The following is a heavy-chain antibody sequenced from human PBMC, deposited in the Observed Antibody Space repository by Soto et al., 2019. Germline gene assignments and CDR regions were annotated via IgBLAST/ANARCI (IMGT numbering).Heavy chain of an antibody. Sequence: GGSLRLSCAASGFTFSNAWMNWVRQAPGKGLEWVGRIKSKTEGGTTDYAAPVKGRFAISRDDSKNTLYLQMNSLKTEDTAVYYCFYDFWDPLDVWGQGTTDTVSS. CDR2: IKSKTEGGTT. CDR3: FYDFWDPLDV. J-gene: IGHJ6*02. D-gene: IGHD3-3*01. CDR1: GFTFSNAW. V-gene: IGHV3-15*07.